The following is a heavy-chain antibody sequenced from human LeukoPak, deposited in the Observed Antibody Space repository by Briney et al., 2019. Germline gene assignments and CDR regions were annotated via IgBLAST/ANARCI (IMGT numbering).Heavy chain of an antibody. V-gene: IGHV3-23*01. Sequence: GGSLRLSCAASGFTLRSYRMSWVRQAPGKGLEWVSGISGRGGTTNSADSVKGRITLSRDNSRNTLYLQMNSLRAEDTAIFYCAKSQSLLSLGGPFDSWGQGTRVTVSS. D-gene: IGHD3-16*01. CDR1: GFTLRSYR. CDR2: ISGRGGTT. J-gene: IGHJ4*02. CDR3: AKSQSLLSLGGPFDS.